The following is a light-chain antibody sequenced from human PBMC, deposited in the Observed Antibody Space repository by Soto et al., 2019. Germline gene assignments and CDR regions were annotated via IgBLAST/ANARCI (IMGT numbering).Light chain of an antibody. J-gene: IGKJ5*01. CDR3: QQSYNTPIT. CDR2: TAS. CDR1: QSITNY. V-gene: IGKV1-39*01. Sequence: DIQMTQSPSSLSASVGDRVTITCRASQSITNYLNWYQQKPGKAPKLLIYTASTLQSGVPSRFSGSGSGTDFTLTITSLQPEDFATYYCQQSYNTPITFGQGTRLESK.